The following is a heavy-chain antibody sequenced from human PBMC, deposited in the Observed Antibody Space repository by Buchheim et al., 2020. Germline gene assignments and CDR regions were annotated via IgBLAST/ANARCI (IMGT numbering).Heavy chain of an antibody. D-gene: IGHD4-17*01. J-gene: IGHJ4*02. CDR2: AYSAGRT. V-gene: IGHV4-39*02. CDR3: ARRGLNYGDYLGYFDY. CDR1: GGSVSHNTDY. Sequence: QVQLQESGPGLVKPSGTLSLTCAVSGGSVSHNTDYFHWIRQSPGKGLEWIGSAYSAGRTPSAPSLESRVTISVDTSKNHFSLSLRSVTAADTAVYYCARRGLNYGDYLGYFDYWGQGTL.